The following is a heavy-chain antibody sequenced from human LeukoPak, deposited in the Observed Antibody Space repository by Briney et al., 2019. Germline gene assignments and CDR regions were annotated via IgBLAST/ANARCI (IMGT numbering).Heavy chain of an antibody. Sequence: SETLSLTCTVSGHSISSSYYWGWIRQPPGKGLGWIGSLYHSGSTNYNPSLKSRVTISVDTSKNQFSLNLSSVTAADTAVYYCARESIAARYYFDYWGQGSLVTVSS. V-gene: IGHV4-38-2*02. CDR2: LYHSGST. D-gene: IGHD6-13*01. J-gene: IGHJ4*02. CDR1: GHSISSSYY. CDR3: ARESIAARYYFDY.